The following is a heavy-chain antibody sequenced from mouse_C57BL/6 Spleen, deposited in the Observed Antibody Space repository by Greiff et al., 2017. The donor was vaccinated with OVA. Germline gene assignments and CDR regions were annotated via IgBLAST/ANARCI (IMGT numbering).Heavy chain of an antibody. CDR3: ARWGGNYEYYYAMDY. CDR1: GYAFSSSW. D-gene: IGHD2-1*01. V-gene: IGHV1-82*01. Sequence: QVQLQQSGPELVKPGASVKISCKASGYAFSSSWMNWVKQRPGKGLEWIGRIYPGDGDTNYNGKFKGKATLTADKSSSTAYMQLSSLTSEDSAVYFCARWGGNYEYYYAMDYWGQGTSGTVSS. CDR2: IYPGDGDT. J-gene: IGHJ4*01.